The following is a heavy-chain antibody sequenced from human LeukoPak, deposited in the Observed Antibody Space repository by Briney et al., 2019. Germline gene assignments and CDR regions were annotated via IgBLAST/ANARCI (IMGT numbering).Heavy chain of an antibody. V-gene: IGHV3-21*01. CDR3: ARGESIVGATTDQYYFDY. J-gene: IGHJ4*02. Sequence: GGSLRLSCAASGFTFSSYSMNWVRQAPGKGLEWVSSISSSSSYIYYADSVKGRFTISRDNAKNPLYLQMNSLRAEDTAVYYCARGESIVGATTDQYYFDYWGQGTLVTVSS. CDR1: GFTFSSYS. D-gene: IGHD1-26*01. CDR2: ISSSSSYI.